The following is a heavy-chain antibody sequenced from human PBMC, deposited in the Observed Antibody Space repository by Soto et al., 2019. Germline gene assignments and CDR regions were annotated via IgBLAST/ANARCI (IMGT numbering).Heavy chain of an antibody. D-gene: IGHD3-3*01. CDR1: GYTFSDYY. V-gene: IGHV3-11*01. Sequence: QVQLVESGGDLVKPGGSLRLSCAASGYTFSDYYMSWIRQAPGKGLEWISYIDTSGTKIYYSDSVKGRFNITRDNAKNSLYLEMNSLRDEDTAVDYCASHYDMWSGYLSPVDYWGQGTLVTVSA. CDR3: ASHYDMWSGYLSPVDY. J-gene: IGHJ4*02. CDR2: IDTSGTKI.